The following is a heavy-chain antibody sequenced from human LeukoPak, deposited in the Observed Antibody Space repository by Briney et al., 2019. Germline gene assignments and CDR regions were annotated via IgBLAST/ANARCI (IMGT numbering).Heavy chain of an antibody. CDR2: ISSSSSYI. D-gene: IGHD1-26*01. V-gene: IGHV3-21*01. CDR1: GFTFSSYS. Sequence: PGGSLRLSCAASGFTFSSYSMNWVRQAPGKGLEWVSSISSSSSYIYYADSVKGRFTISRDNAKNSLYLQMNSLRAEDTAVYYCAGERQSGSNSKYYYYMDVWGKGTTVTVSS. CDR3: AGERQSGSNSKYYYYMDV. J-gene: IGHJ6*03.